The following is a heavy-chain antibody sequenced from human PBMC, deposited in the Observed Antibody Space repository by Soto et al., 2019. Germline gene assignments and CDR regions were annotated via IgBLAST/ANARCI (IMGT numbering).Heavy chain of an antibody. CDR3: ARAPAVAGTYGDY. D-gene: IGHD6-19*01. V-gene: IGHV3-7*03. Sequence: GGSMRLHCAASGFTLSSYRMSWVRQAPGKGLEWVDNIKQDVSEKYYVDSVKGRFTISIDNAKNSLYLQMNSLRAEDSAVYSCARAPAVAGTYGDYWGQGTLVTVSS. CDR1: GFTLSSYR. CDR2: IKQDVSEK. J-gene: IGHJ4*02.